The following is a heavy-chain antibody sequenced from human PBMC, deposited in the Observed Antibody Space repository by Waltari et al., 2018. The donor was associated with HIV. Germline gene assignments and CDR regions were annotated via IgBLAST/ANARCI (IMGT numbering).Heavy chain of an antibody. CDR2: IWYDGSNK. V-gene: IGHV3-33*01. D-gene: IGHD2-15*01. CDR3: ARDGGIVVVVAANYYGMDV. CDR1: GFNFSSYG. J-gene: IGHJ6*02. Sequence: QVQLVESGGGVVQPGRSLRLSCAASGFNFSSYGLHWVRQAPGTGLEWVAVIWYDGSNKYYADSVKGRFTISRDNSKNTLYLQMNSLRAEDTAVYYCARDGGIVVVVAANYYGMDVWGQGTTVTVSS.